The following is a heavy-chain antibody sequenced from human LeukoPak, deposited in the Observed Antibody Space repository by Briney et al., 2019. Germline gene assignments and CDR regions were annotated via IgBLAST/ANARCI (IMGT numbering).Heavy chain of an antibody. CDR3: ARGARGRYFDWLLPSDY. CDR1: GFTFSSYG. CDR2: IRYDGSNK. Sequence: GGSLRLSCAASGFTFSSYGMSWVRQAPGKGLEWVAFIRYDGSNKYYADSVKGRFTISRDNSKNTLYLQMNSLRSDDTAVYYCARGARGRYFDWLLPSDYWGQGTLVTVSS. J-gene: IGHJ4*02. D-gene: IGHD3-9*01. V-gene: IGHV3-30*02.